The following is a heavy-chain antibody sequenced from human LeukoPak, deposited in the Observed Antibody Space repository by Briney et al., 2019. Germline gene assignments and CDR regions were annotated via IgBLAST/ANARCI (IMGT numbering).Heavy chain of an antibody. J-gene: IGHJ5*02. D-gene: IGHD6-13*01. CDR1: GFTFSSYA. CDR3: ARVRIIAAAGNNWFDP. CDR2: ISGSGGST. V-gene: IGHV3-23*01. Sequence: GGSLRLSCAASGFTFSSYAMSWVRQAPGKGLEWVSAISGSGGSTYYADSVKGRFTISRDNAKNTLYLQMNSLRAEDTAVYYCARVRIIAAAGNNWFDPWGQGTLVTVSS.